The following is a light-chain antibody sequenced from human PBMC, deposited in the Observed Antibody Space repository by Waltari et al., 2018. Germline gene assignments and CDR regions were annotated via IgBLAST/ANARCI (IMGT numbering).Light chain of an antibody. V-gene: IGKV3-20*01. J-gene: IGKJ1*01. CDR2: GAS. CDR3: QQYGSSLWT. Sequence: EIVLTQSPGTLSLSPGERATLSCRASQSVSSSYLAWYQQKPGQAPRLLIYGASSRATGIPDRFSGSGSATDFTLTISRLEPEDFAVYYCQQYGSSLWTFDQGTKVAIK. CDR1: QSVSSSY.